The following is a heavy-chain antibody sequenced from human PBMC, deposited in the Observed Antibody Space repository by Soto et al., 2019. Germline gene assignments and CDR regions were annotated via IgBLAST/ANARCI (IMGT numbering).Heavy chain of an antibody. CDR3: ASSEGLRYFDWLPPDY. V-gene: IGHV1-69*06. CDR2: SIPIFGTA. J-gene: IGHJ4*02. D-gene: IGHD3-9*01. CDR1: GGTFSSYA. Sequence: QVQLVQSGAEVKKPGSSVKVSCKASGGTFSSYAISWVRQAPGQGLEWMGGSIPIFGTANYAQKFQGRVTITADKSTSTDYMELSSLRSEDTAVYYCASSEGLRYFDWLPPDYWGQGTLVTVSS.